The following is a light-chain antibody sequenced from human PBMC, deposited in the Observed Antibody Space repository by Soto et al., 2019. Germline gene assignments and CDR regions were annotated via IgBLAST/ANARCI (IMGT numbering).Light chain of an antibody. CDR2: GAS. CDR3: QQYGSSGT. Sequence: EVGLSRSPGTLSLTPGERATLSCRASQSVSSSYLAWYQQKPGQAPRLLIYGASSRATGIPDRFSGSGSGTDFTLTISRLEPEDCAVYYCQQYGSSGTFGPGTKVDIK. CDR1: QSVSSSY. J-gene: IGKJ3*01. V-gene: IGKV3-20*01.